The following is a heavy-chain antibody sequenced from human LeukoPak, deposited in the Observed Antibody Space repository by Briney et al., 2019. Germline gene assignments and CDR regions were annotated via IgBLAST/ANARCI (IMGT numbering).Heavy chain of an antibody. Sequence: GGSLRLSCAASGFTFSSYEMNWVRQAPGKGLEWVSYISSSGSTIYYADSVKGRFTISRDNAKNSLYLQMNSLRAEDTAVSYCARGFPTMVRGVIIRPDAFDIWGQGTMVTVSS. CDR3: ARGFPTMVRGVIIRPDAFDI. V-gene: IGHV3-48*03. D-gene: IGHD3-10*01. J-gene: IGHJ3*02. CDR2: ISSSGSTI. CDR1: GFTFSSYE.